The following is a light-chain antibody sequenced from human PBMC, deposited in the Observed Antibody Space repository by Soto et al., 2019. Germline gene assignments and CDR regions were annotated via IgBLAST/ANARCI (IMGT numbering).Light chain of an antibody. CDR3: QQYNYWPIT. J-gene: IGKJ5*01. V-gene: IGKV3-11*01. CDR2: DAS. Sequence: EIVFTQSPATLPLSPGESATLSCRATRSVSSYLAWYQQKPGQAPRLLIYDASSRPTDIPARFSGSGSGTDFTLTVSSLRSEDSAVYYCQQYNYWPITFGQGTRLEIK. CDR1: RSVSSY.